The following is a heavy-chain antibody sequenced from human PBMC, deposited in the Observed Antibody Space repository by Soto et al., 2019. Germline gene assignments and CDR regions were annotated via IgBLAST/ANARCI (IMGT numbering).Heavy chain of an antibody. CDR2: IYHTGTT. J-gene: IGHJ6*02. D-gene: IGHD3-3*01. CDR1: GGSISNDNC. V-gene: IGHV4-4*02. Sequence: QVQLQESGPGLVKPSGNLSLTCAVSGGSISNDNCWNWVRQPPGKGLEWIAEIYHTGTTNYNPSLKSRVTISLEQSKNQFSLKLTSVTAADTAVYYCARRRITTFGVIITGYGMDVWGQGTTVTVSS. CDR3: ARRRITTFGVIITGYGMDV.